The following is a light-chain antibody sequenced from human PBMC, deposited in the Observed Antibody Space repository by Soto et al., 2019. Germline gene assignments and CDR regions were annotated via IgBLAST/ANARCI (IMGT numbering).Light chain of an antibody. CDR2: KAS. V-gene: IGKV1-5*03. Sequence: DIQMTQSPSTLSASVGDRVTITCRASQTISSWLAWYQQKPGKAPKLLIYKASSLESGVPSRFSGSGSGTDFTLTISSLQPEDYATYFCQQKYRVPRTFGQGTKVDIK. CDR1: QTISSW. J-gene: IGKJ1*01. CDR3: QQKYRVPRT.